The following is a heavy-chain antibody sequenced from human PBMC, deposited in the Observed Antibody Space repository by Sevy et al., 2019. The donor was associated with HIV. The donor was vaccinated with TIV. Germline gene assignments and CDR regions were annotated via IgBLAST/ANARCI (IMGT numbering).Heavy chain of an antibody. Sequence: SETLSLTCTVSGYSINNGYYWGWIRQPPGKGLEWIGTIYHSGSTYYNPSLESRVTISVDTSKNQFSLNLTSVTAADTAVYYCARDIASVDYWGQGTLFTVSS. CDR3: ARDIASVDY. J-gene: IGHJ4*02. V-gene: IGHV4-38-2*02. D-gene: IGHD6-13*01. CDR1: GYSINNGYY. CDR2: IYHSGST.